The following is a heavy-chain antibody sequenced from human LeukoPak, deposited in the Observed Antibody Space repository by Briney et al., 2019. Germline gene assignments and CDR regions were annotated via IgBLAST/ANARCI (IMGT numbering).Heavy chain of an antibody. J-gene: IGHJ4*02. V-gene: IGHV3-15*01. CDR2: IKSKTDGGTT. D-gene: IGHD2-2*02. CDR1: GFTFSNAW. Sequence: GGALRLSCAASGFTFSNAWMSWVRQAPGKGLEWVGRIKSKTDGGTTDYAAPVKGRFTISRDDSKNTLYLQMNSLKTGDTAVYYCTSWTGCSSTSCYTVGTSEYWGQGTLVTVSS. CDR3: TSWTGCSSTSCYTVGTSEY.